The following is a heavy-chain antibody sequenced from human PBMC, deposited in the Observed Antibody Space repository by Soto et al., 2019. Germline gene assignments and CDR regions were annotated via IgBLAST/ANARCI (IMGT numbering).Heavy chain of an antibody. V-gene: IGHV4-61*01. J-gene: IGHJ2*01. CDR3: ARLSNLYWYFDL. D-gene: IGHD4-4*01. CDR1: GGSVSSGSYY. Sequence: QVQLQESGPGLVKPSETLSLTCTVSGGSVSSGSYYWSWIRQPPGKGLEWIGYIYYSGSTNYNPSLKSRXTIXVXXSKNQFSLKLSSVPAADTAVYSCARLSNLYWYFDLWGRGTLVTVSS. CDR2: IYYSGST.